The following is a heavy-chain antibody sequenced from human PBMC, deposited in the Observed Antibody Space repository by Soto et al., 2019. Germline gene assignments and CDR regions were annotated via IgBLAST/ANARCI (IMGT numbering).Heavy chain of an antibody. V-gene: IGHV1-18*04. Sequence: ASVKVSCKASGYTFTSYGISWVRQAPGQGLEWMGWISAYNGNTNYAQKLQGRVTMTTDTSTSTAYMELRSLRSDDTAVYYCARGLSGLLWFGETSPNWFDPWGQGTLVTVSS. CDR3: ARGLSGLLWFGETSPNWFDP. D-gene: IGHD3-10*01. CDR2: ISAYNGNT. CDR1: GYTFTSYG. J-gene: IGHJ5*02.